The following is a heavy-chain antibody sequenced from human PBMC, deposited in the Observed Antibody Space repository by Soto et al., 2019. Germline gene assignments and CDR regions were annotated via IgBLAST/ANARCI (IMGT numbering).Heavy chain of an antibody. D-gene: IGHD2-2*01. V-gene: IGHV1-69*13. CDR1: GGTFSSYA. CDR3: ARDLCSSTSCSKAYYYYYYGMDV. Sequence: SVKVSCKASGGTFSSYAISWVRQAPGQGLEWMGGIIPIFGTANYAQKFQGRVTITADESTSTAYMELSSLRSEDTAVYYCARDLCSSTSCSKAYYYYYYGMDVWGQGTTVTVSS. CDR2: IIPIFGTA. J-gene: IGHJ6*02.